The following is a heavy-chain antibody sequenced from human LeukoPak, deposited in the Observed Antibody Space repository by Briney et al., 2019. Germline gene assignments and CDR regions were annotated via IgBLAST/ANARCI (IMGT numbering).Heavy chain of an antibody. Sequence: ASVKVSCKASGFTFTSSAMQWVRQARGQRLEWIGWIVVGSGNTNYPQKFQERVTITRDMSTSTAYMELSSLRSEDTAVYYCAASGTVTHYYYYGMDVWGQGTTVTVSS. V-gene: IGHV1-58*02. J-gene: IGHJ6*02. CDR2: IVVGSGNT. CDR3: AASGTVTHYYYYGMDV. D-gene: IGHD4-17*01. CDR1: GFTFTSSA.